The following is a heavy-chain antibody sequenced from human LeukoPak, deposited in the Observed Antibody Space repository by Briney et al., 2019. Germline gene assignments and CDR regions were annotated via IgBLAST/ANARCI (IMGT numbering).Heavy chain of an antibody. CDR2: IYYSGST. J-gene: IGHJ4*02. Sequence: PSQTLSLTCTVSGGSISSGGYYWSWIRQHPGKGLEWIGYIYYSGSTYYNPSLKSRVTISVDTSKTQFSLKLGSVTAADTAVYYCARGSYGYSFDYWGQGTLVTVSS. V-gene: IGHV4-31*03. CDR3: ARGSYGYSFDY. CDR1: GGSISSGGYY. D-gene: IGHD5-18*01.